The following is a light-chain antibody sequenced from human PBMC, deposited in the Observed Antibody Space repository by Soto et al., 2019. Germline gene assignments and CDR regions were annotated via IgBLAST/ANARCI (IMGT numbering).Light chain of an antibody. V-gene: IGLV2-14*01. J-gene: IGLJ1*01. Sequence: QSVLTQSASVSGSPGQSITISCTGTSSDVGAYNYVSWYQQHPGKAPKLIIYDVSSRPSGVSNRFSGSKSGNTASLTISAPQAGDGADYYCSAFTSSGSRVFRTGTKGPVL. CDR1: SSDVGAYNY. CDR3: SAFTSSGSRV. CDR2: DVS.